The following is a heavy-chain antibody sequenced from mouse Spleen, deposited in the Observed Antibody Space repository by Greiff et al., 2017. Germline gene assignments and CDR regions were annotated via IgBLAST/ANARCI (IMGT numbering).Heavy chain of an antibody. CDR1: GFTFSDYG. CDR2: ISSGSSTI. Sequence: EVQLVESGGGLVKPGGSLKLSCAASGFTFSDYGMHWVRQAPEKGLEWVAYISSGSSTIYYADTVKGRFTISRDNAKNTLFLQMTSLRSEDTAMYYCAKYGVYAMDYWGQGTSVTVSS. V-gene: IGHV5-17*01. D-gene: IGHD1-1*02. J-gene: IGHJ4*01. CDR3: AKYGVYAMDY.